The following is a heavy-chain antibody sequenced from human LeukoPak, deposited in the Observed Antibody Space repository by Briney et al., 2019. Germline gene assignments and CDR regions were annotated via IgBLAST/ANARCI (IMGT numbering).Heavy chain of an antibody. Sequence: ASVKVSCKASGYTFTSCDVQWVRQATGQGLEWMGWMKPNSGNTGYAQRFQGRVTMTRDTSIRTAYMELSSLRSEDTAVYYCARKGKVTAGTHYFDYWGQGTLVTVSS. V-gene: IGHV1-8*01. J-gene: IGHJ4*02. CDR3: ARKGKVTAGTHYFDY. D-gene: IGHD2-21*02. CDR2: MKPNSGNT. CDR1: GYTFTSCD.